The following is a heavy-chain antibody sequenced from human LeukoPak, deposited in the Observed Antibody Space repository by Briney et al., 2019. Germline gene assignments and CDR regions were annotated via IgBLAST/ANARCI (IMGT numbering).Heavy chain of an antibody. CDR1: TYTFTDNS. CDR2: INPNSGDT. Sequence: ASVKVSCKASTYTFTDNSIHWVRQAPGRGPQWMGWINPNSGDTHYARNFQDRVTVTRDTSLSTAYMELTSLRSDDTAMYYCARENSFGSGSYIFDSWGQGTLVTVSS. CDR3: ARENSFGSGSYIFDS. V-gene: IGHV1-2*02. D-gene: IGHD3-10*01. J-gene: IGHJ4*02.